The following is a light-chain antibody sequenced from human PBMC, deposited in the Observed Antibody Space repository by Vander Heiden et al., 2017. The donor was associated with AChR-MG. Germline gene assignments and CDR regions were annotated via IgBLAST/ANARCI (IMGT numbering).Light chain of an antibody. V-gene: IGLV1-40*01. CDR2: NNF. CDR1: SANIGAGYD. Sequence: QSVLTQPPLVSGAPGQRVTISCTGSSANIGAGYDVHWFQQLPKTAPKLVISNNFNRPSGVPDRFSGSKSGTSASLTITGLQAEDEADYYCQSYDSSLNVVFGGGTKVTVL. CDR3: QSYDSSLNVV. J-gene: IGLJ2*01.